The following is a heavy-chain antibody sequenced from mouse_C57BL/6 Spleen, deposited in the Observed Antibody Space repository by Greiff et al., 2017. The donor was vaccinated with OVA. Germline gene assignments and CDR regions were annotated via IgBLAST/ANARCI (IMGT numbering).Heavy chain of an antibody. D-gene: IGHD4-1*01. V-gene: IGHV3-6*01. J-gene: IGHJ2*01. Sequence: DVKLQESGPGLVEPSQSLSLTCSVTGYSITSGYYWNWIRQFPGNKLEWMGYISYDGSNKYNPSLKNRISMTRDTSMNLFFLKLNSVTTEDTATYYCASWDGYWGQGTPLTVSS. CDR2: ISYDGSN. CDR3: ASWDGY. CDR1: GYSITSGYY.